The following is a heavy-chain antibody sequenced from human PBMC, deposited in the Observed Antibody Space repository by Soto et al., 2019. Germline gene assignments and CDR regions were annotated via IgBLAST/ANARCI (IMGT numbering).Heavy chain of an antibody. D-gene: IGHD3-3*01. Sequence: GGSLRLSCAASGFTFSSYGMHWVRQAPGKGLEWVAVISYDGSNKYYADSVKGRFTISRDNSKNTLYLQMNSLRAEDTAVYYCAKDLTDYDFWSGSDYWGQGTLVTVSS. CDR1: GFTFSSYG. CDR2: ISYDGSNK. J-gene: IGHJ4*02. V-gene: IGHV3-30*18. CDR3: AKDLTDYDFWSGSDY.